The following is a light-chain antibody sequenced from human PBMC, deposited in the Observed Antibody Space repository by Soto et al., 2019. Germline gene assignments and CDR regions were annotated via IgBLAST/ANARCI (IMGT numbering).Light chain of an antibody. Sequence: DIQITQSPSSLSAAVGDRVTITCRAIQGISNYLAWYQQNPWKVPKLLIYAASTLQSGFPSPFSGSGSGTDLTLTVSSLQPEDVATYYCQKYNTSPWTFGQGTKVEIK. CDR3: QKYNTSPWT. V-gene: IGKV1-27*01. J-gene: IGKJ1*01. CDR1: QGISNY. CDR2: AAS.